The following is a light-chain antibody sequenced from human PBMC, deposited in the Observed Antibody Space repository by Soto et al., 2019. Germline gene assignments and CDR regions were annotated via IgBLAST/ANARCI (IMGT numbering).Light chain of an antibody. J-gene: IGKJ5*01. Sequence: IHMTHSPSSLSASFWDGFPITFRSSQRISNYLNWYQQKPGKVPKLLIYGASSLQSGVPLRFSGSGSVTDFSLTISSLQPEDSAIYYCQQGYTAPITFGQGTRLEI. CDR2: GAS. CDR1: QRISNY. V-gene: IGKV1-39*01. CDR3: QQGYTAPIT.